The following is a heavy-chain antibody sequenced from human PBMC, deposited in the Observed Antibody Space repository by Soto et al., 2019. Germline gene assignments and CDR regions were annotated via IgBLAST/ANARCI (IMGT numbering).Heavy chain of an antibody. J-gene: IGHJ4*02. CDR3: ARDRTDYPDI. Sequence: SETLSLTCTVSGASIRTGGYYWSWIRQRPGKGLEWIADIFYTGSAYYHPPLESTLSLSTDRSKNQFSLELRSVSVADTAVYYCARDRTDYPDIWGKGTQLTVSS. D-gene: IGHD4-17*01. V-gene: IGHV4-31*01. CDR2: IFYTGSA. CDR1: GASIRTGGYY.